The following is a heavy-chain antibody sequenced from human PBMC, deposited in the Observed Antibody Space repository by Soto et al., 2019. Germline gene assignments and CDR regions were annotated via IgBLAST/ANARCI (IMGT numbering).Heavy chain of an antibody. D-gene: IGHD2-21*01. CDR3: ARDGGCGDGYAVGCNWFDP. V-gene: IGHV3-33*01. J-gene: IGHJ5*02. CDR1: GFTFSSYG. Sequence: QVQLVESGGGVVQPGRSLRLSCAASGFTFSSYGMHWVRQAPGKGLEWVAVIWYDGSNKYYADSVKGRFTISRDNSKKTGSLQMSGLGAEDTAVYYCARDGGCGDGYAVGCNWFDPWGQGSKVTVSS. CDR2: IWYDGSNK.